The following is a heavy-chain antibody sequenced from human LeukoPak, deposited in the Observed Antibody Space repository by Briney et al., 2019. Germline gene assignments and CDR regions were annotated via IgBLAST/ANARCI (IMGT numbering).Heavy chain of an antibody. D-gene: IGHD2-2*01. CDR3: ARAPQKYRSSTSCYFDY. CDR1: GGTFSSYA. V-gene: IGHV1-69*05. Sequence: GASVKVSCKASGGTFSSYAISWVRQAPGQGLEWMGGIIPIFGTANYAQKFQGRVTITTDESTSTAYMELSSLRSEDTAVYYCARAPQKYRSSTSCYFDYWGQGTLVTVSS. CDR2: IIPIFGTA. J-gene: IGHJ4*02.